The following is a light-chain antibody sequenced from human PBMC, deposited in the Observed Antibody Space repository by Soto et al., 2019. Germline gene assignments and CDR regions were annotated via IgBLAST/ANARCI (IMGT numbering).Light chain of an antibody. CDR1: SSNIGTYT. V-gene: IGLV1-44*01. J-gene: IGLJ2*01. CDR2: TDY. CDR3: AAWDDSLSAVV. Sequence: QSVLTQPPSASGTPGQRVTISCSGTSSNIGTYTVNWYQQLPGTAPKLLIYTDYQRPSGVPDRFSGSKSGTSASLAINGLRSEDEADYYCAAWDDSLSAVVFGGGTKLTVL.